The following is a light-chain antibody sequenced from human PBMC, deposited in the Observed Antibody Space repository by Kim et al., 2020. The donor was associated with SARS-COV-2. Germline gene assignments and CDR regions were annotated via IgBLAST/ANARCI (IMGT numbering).Light chain of an antibody. J-gene: IGLJ3*02. Sequence: GQSITISCTGTSSDVGAYNYVSWFQQHPGKAPELMIYGVSERPSGVSNRFSGSKSDNTASLTISGLQAEDEADYYCISFTTRSTWVFGGGTQLTVL. CDR2: GVS. V-gene: IGLV2-14*03. CDR1: SSDVGAYNY. CDR3: ISFTTRSTWV.